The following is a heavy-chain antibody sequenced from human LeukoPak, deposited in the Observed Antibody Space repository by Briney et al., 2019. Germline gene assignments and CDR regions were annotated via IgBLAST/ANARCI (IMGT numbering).Heavy chain of an antibody. V-gene: IGHV3-30*18. CDR1: GFTFSSYG. D-gene: IGHD6-13*01. Sequence: PGRSLRLSCAASGFTFSSYGMHWVRQAPGKGLEWVAVISFDGSNKYYADPVKGRFTISRDNSKNTLYLQMNSLRAEDTAVYYCAKPRYSSSWYIDYWGQGTLVTVSS. CDR2: ISFDGSNK. CDR3: AKPRYSSSWYIDY. J-gene: IGHJ4*02.